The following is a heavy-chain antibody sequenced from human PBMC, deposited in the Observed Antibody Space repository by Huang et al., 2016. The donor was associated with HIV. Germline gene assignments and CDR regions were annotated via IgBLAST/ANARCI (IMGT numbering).Heavy chain of an antibody. Sequence: QVQLVESGGGVVQPGRSLRLSCAASGFIFSSYGMHWVLQAACKWVDWGAVISYDGMNKYYADSVKGRSTISRDNSKNAGYLQMNSLRAEDTAVYYGAKDHVAAVAGRRGWGFDYWGQGTLVTVSS. CDR2: ISYDGMNK. J-gene: IGHJ4*02. CDR3: AKDHVAAVAGRRGWGFDY. CDR1: GFIFSSYG. V-gene: IGHV3-30*18. D-gene: IGHD6-19*01.